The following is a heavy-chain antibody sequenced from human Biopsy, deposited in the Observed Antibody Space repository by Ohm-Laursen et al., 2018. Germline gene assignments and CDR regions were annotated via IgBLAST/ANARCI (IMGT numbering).Heavy chain of an antibody. J-gene: IGHJ4*01. CDR3: GRSYGIMAAPVHL. CDR2: ISANGATS. V-gene: IGHV3-23*01. D-gene: IGHD3-16*01. Sequence: SLRLSCAASGFTYTTFAMSWVRQAPGKGPEWVSTISANGATSYYADSVKGRFTISRDNSKNTLYLQMNSVRAEDTAVYYCGRSYGIMAAPVHLWGQGTLVTVSS. CDR1: GFTYTTFA.